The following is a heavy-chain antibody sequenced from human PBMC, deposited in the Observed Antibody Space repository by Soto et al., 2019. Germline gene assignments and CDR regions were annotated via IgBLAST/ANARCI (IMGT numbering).Heavy chain of an antibody. CDR1: GGTFSSYA. CDR3: ARDFGVVTPKAYYYYGMDV. V-gene: IGHV1-69*13. D-gene: IGHD3-3*01. J-gene: IGHJ6*02. CDR2: IIPIFGTA. Sequence: SVKVSCKASGGTFSSYAISWVRQAPGQGLEWMGGIIPIFGTANYAQKFQGRVTITADESTSTAYMELSSLRSEDTAVYYCARDFGVVTPKAYYYYGMDVWGQGTTVTVSS.